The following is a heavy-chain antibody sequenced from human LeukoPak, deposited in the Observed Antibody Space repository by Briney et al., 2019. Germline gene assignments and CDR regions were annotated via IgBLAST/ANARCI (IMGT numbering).Heavy chain of an antibody. D-gene: IGHD1-26*01. CDR3: ALGIAGAFDY. CDR1: GGSISSSSSY. J-gene: IGHJ4*02. CDR2: IYYSGST. Sequence: SETLSLTCTVSGGSISSSSSYWGWIRQPPGMGLEWIGSIYYSGSTYYNPSLKSRVTISVDTSKNQFSLKLSSVTAADTAVYYCALGIAGAFDYWGQGTLVTVSS. V-gene: IGHV4-39*01.